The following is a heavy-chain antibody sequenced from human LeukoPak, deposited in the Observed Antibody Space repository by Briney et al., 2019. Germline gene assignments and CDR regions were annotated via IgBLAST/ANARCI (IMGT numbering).Heavy chain of an antibody. CDR2: LKSKTDGGAT. CDR1: GFTLTDAW. D-gene: IGHD3-16*02. V-gene: IGHV3-15*01. CDR3: TKFFLGRRDYVWESYRYLAFDI. J-gene: IGHJ3*02. Sequence: GGSLRLSCAASGFTLTDAWVSWVRQPPGKGLEWVGHLKSKTDGGATDYAAPVKGRFTISRDGSKNTLYLQMNSLKTEDTAVYYCTKFFLGRRDYVWESYRYLAFDIWGHGTMVTVSS.